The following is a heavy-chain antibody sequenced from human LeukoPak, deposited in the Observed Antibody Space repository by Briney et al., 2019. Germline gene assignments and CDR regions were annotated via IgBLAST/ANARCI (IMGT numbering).Heavy chain of an antibody. V-gene: IGHV3-53*01. J-gene: IGHJ4*02. Sequence: PGGSPRLSCAASGFTVFTNDMSWVRQAPGKGLEWVSVIYSDGNTKYADSVQGRVTISRDTSKNTLYLEMNSLTAEDTAVYYCAGGVEPLAANTLAGWSQGTLVTVSS. CDR2: IYSDGNT. D-gene: IGHD1-14*01. CDR1: GFTVFTND. CDR3: AGGVEPLAANTLAG.